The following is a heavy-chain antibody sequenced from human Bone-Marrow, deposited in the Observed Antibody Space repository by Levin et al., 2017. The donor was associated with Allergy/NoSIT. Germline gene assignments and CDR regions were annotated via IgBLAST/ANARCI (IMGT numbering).Heavy chain of an antibody. CDR2: ISSSGQSK. V-gene: IGHV3-11*01. CDR1: GFTFSDYY. J-gene: IGHJ4*02. D-gene: IGHD3-22*01. CDR3: TRAAPSYYYESSDFQYHFDY. Sequence: GGSLRLSCAASGFTFSDYYMTWIRQAPGKGLEWLSYISSSGQSKYYADSVKGRFTISRDNAKNSLYLQMNSLRPEDTAVYYCTRAAPSYYYESSDFQYHFDYWGQGTLATVSS.